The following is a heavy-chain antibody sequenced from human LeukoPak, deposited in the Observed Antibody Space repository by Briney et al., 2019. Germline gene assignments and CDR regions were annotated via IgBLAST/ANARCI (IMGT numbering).Heavy chain of an antibody. D-gene: IGHD6-19*01. CDR3: ARHAMGIAVADTDY. Sequence: ASVKVSCKASGYTFTSYGISWVRQAPGQGLEWMGWISAYNGNTNYAQKLQGRVTMTTDISTSTAYMELRSLRSDDTAVYYCARHAMGIAVADTDYWGQGTLVTVSS. V-gene: IGHV1-18*01. CDR1: GYTFTSYG. J-gene: IGHJ4*02. CDR2: ISAYNGNT.